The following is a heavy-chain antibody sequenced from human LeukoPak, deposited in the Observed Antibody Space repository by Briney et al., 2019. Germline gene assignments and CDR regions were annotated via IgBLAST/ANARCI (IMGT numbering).Heavy chain of an antibody. V-gene: IGHV4-30-2*01. CDR3: ARASIIAVLYYFDY. CDR1: GGSISSGGYY. Sequence: PSETLSLTCTVSGGSISSGGYYWSWSRQPPGKGLEWSGYIYHSGSTYYNPSLKSRVTISVDRSKNQFSLKLSSVTAADTAVYYCARASIIAVLYYFDYWGQGTLVTVSS. J-gene: IGHJ4*02. CDR2: IYHSGST. D-gene: IGHD6-19*01.